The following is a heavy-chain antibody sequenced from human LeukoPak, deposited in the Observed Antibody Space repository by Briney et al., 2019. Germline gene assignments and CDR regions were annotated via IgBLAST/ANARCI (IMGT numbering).Heavy chain of an antibody. CDR2: ISSSSSTI. J-gene: IGHJ6*02. CDR3: ARDRGSSGWKIYYGMDV. CDR1: GFTFSSYS. V-gene: IGHV3-48*02. Sequence: GGSLRLSCAASGFTFSSYSMNWVRQAPGKGLEWVSYISSSSSTIYCADSVKGRLTISRDNAKNSLYLQMNSLRDEDTAVYYCARDRGSSGWKIYYGMDVWGQGTTVTVSS. D-gene: IGHD6-19*01.